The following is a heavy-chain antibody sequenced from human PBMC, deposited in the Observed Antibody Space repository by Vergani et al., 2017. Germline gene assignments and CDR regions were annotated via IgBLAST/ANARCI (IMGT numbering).Heavy chain of an antibody. Sequence: QVQLPESGPGLVKPSETLSLNCTLPGGPISSYYWSWIRQPPGPGLERIGYVYYRRSTNDNPSLKSRVTISVDTSKNHFSLKLSSVTAADTAVYYCARNTAGGISFDYWGQGTLVTVSS. D-gene: IGHD5-18*01. CDR3: ARNTAGGISFDY. V-gene: IGHV4-59*01. CDR2: VYYRRST. CDR1: GGPISSYY. J-gene: IGHJ4*02.